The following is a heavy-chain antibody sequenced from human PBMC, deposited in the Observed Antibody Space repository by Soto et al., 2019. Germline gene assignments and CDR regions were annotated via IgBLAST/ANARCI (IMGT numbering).Heavy chain of an antibody. CDR3: ARQGLQWLPEGRDYFDY. V-gene: IGHV4-59*08. J-gene: IGHJ4*01. CDR2: IFYRGST. CDR1: GGSIRNYY. Sequence: PSETLSLTCTVSGGSIRNYYWSWIRQPPGKGLEWIGYIFYRGSTNYNPSPKSRVTISVDTSKNQFSLKLSTVTAAGTAVYYCARQGLQWLPEGRDYFDYWGQGSLVTVSS. D-gene: IGHD6-19*01.